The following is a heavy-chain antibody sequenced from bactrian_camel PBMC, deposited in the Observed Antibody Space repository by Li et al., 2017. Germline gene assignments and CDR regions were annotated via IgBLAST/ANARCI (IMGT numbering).Heavy chain of an antibody. J-gene: IGHJ6*01. Sequence: HVQLVESGGGLEQPGGSLRLSCAASGFTFSSYAMNWVRQAPGKGLEWVSDIDASSGSTYYSSSVKGRFTISRDDAKNTLYLQLNSLKSEDTALYYCTNYFGYWGQGTQVTVS. CDR3: TNYFGY. CDR1: GFTFSSYA. CDR2: IDASSGST. V-gene: IGHV3S1*01.